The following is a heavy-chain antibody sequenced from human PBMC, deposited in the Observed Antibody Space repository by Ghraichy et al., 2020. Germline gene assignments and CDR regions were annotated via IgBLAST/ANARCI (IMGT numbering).Heavy chain of an antibody. V-gene: IGHV1-46*03. CDR3: ARDSTTWSVDY. CDR2: VNPSDGGT. J-gene: IGHJ4*02. CDR1: GYTFSSNK. Sequence: ASVKVSCKSSGYTFSSNKMHWVRRAPGQGLEWMGIVNPSDGGTYYAQKFQGRVTVTRDTSTSTVYMELSSLRSEDTAVYYCARDSTTWSVDYWGQGTLVTVSS. D-gene: IGHD2-2*01.